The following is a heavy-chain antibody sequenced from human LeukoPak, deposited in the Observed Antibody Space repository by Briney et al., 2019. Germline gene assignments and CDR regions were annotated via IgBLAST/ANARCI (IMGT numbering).Heavy chain of an antibody. Sequence: GGSLRLSCAASGFTFSSYGMSWVRQAPGKGLEWVSSISGSGGSGGNTHYADSVKGRFTISRDNSKNTLYLQMNSLRAEDTAIYYCARGGDYGVKIDYWGQGTLVTVSS. J-gene: IGHJ4*02. V-gene: IGHV3-23*01. D-gene: IGHD4-17*01. CDR3: ARGGDYGVKIDY. CDR1: GFTFSSYG. CDR2: ISGSGGSGGNT.